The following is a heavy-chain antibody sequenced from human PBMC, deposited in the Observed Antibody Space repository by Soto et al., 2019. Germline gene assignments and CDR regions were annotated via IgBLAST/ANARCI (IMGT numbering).Heavy chain of an antibody. V-gene: IGHV4-4*02. CDR2: IYHSGST. CDR1: GGSISSSNW. J-gene: IGHJ5*02. CDR3: ARANPRGIAVAGDWFDP. Sequence: SETLSLTCAVSGGSISSSNWWSWVRQPPGKGLEWMGDIYHSGSTNYNPSLKSRVTISGDKAKNQFSLKLSSVTAADTAVYYCARANPRGIAVAGDWFDPWGQGTLVTVSS. D-gene: IGHD6-19*01.